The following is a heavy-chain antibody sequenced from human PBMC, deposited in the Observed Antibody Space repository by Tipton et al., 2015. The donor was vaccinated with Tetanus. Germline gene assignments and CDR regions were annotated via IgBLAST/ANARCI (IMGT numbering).Heavy chain of an antibody. CDR1: GGPFRGYY. J-gene: IGHJ4*02. D-gene: IGHD2-15*01. Sequence: TLSLTCAVSGGPFRGYYWSWIRQPPGMGLEWIGEIDQFGNTNYNPSLKSRLTLSVDTSKNQFSLNLCSVIAADTAIYYCARGLGLCTGGSCSFWGQGTPVTVSS. CDR2: IDQFGNT. CDR3: ARGLGLCTGGSCSF. V-gene: IGHV4-34*01.